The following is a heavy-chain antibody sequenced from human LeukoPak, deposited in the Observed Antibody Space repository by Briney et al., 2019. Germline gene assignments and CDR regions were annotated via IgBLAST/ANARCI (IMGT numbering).Heavy chain of an antibody. D-gene: IGHD3-10*01. CDR2: INPNNGDT. CDR1: GYTYTRYY. Sequence: GASVNVSFKACGYTYTRYYMHGVRQATGQGGEGMGWINPNNGDTKYSQKFQGGVTMTRDTSLSTAYMALSRLRSDDTAVYYCARDVGPGVLLWFGNWGQGTLVTVSS. V-gene: IGHV1-2*02. J-gene: IGHJ4*02. CDR3: ARDVGPGVLLWFGN.